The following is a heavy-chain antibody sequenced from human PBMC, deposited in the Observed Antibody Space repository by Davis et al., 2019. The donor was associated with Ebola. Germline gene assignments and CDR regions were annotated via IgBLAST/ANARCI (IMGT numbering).Heavy chain of an antibody. Sequence: GESLKISCAASGFTFNRNWMSWVRQAPGKGLEWVSAISGSGGSTYYADSVKGRFTISRDNSKNTLYLQMNSLRAEDTAVYYCARKYSSGWYGHIDYWGQGTLVTVSS. CDR1: GFTFNRNW. CDR3: ARKYSSGWYGHIDY. D-gene: IGHD6-19*01. CDR2: ISGSGGST. J-gene: IGHJ4*02. V-gene: IGHV3-23*01.